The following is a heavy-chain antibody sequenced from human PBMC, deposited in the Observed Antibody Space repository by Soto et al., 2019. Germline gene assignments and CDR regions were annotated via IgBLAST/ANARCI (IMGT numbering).Heavy chain of an antibody. Sequence: PSETLSLTCTVSGGSISSYYWSWIRQPPGKGLEWIGYIYYSGSTNYNPSLKSRVTISVDTSKNQFSLKLSSVTAADTAVYYCAITKGLYYDLIMDVWGKGTTVTVS. CDR1: GGSISSYY. D-gene: IGHD3-3*01. V-gene: IGHV4-59*01. CDR2: IYYSGST. CDR3: AITKGLYYDLIMDV. J-gene: IGHJ6*03.